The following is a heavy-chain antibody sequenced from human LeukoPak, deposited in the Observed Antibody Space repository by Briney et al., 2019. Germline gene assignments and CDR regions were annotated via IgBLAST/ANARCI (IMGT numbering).Heavy chain of an antibody. CDR1: GFNFGSYS. J-gene: IGHJ5*02. Sequence: GGSLRLSCAASGFNFGSYSMTWVRQAPGKGLEWVSVMSADSATTFYADSVKGRFTISRDNSKDTLYLQMNSLRAEDTAVYYCAKGGGYDSSGYPDRWGQGTLVTVSS. D-gene: IGHD3-22*01. V-gene: IGHV3-23*01. CDR2: MSADSATT. CDR3: AKGGGYDSSGYPDR.